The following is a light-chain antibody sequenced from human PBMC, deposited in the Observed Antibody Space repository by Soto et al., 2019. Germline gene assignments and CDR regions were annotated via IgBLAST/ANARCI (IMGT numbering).Light chain of an antibody. J-gene: IGKJ2*01. CDR3: QQSYSTPRT. V-gene: IGKV1-39*01. CDR2: AAS. Sequence: DIQMTQSPSSLSTSVGDRVTISCGASQRISSYLNWYQQKPGKAPKLLIYAASVLQSGVPSRFSGSGSGTDFTLTISSLQPEDFATYYCQQSYSTPRTFGQGTKVDIK. CDR1: QRISSY.